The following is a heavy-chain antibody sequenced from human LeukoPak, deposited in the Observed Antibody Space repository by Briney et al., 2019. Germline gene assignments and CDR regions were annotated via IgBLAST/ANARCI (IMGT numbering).Heavy chain of an antibody. V-gene: IGHV1-2*06. CDR2: INPNSGGT. J-gene: IGHJ3*02. CDR1: GYTFTDYY. CDR3: AREAPGSSRDAFDI. D-gene: IGHD1-26*01. Sequence: ASVKVSCKASGYTFTDYYMHWVRQAPGQGLEWMGRINPNSGGTNYGQNFQGRVTMTRDTSISTACMELSRLKSDDTAVYYCAREAPGSSRDAFDIWGQGTMVTVSS.